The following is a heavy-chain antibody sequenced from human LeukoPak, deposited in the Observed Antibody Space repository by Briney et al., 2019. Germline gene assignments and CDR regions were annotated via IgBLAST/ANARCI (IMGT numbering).Heavy chain of an antibody. CDR1: GFTFSSYG. CDR3: AREGVEQLPYYDFWSGYSPEYYFDY. V-gene: IGHV3-33*01. D-gene: IGHD3-3*01. J-gene: IGHJ4*02. Sequence: GGSLRLSCAASGFTFSSYGMHWVRQAPGKGLEWVAVIWYDGSNKYYADSVKGRFTISRDNSKNTLYLQMNSLRAEDTAVYYCAREGVEQLPYYDFWSGYSPEYYFDYWGQGTLATVSS. CDR2: IWYDGSNK.